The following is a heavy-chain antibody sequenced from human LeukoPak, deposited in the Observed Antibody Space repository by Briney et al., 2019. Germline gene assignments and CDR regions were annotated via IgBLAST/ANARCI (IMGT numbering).Heavy chain of an antibody. D-gene: IGHD6-19*01. V-gene: IGHV4-61*01. J-gene: IGHJ4*02. Sequence: SETLSLTCTVSGYSISSGYYWGWIRQPPGKGLEWIWYIYYSGSTNYNPSLKSRVTISVDTSKNQFSLKLSSVTAADTAVYYCARGNPSSFSDYWGQGTLVTVSS. CDR2: IYYSGST. CDR1: GYSISSGYY. CDR3: ARGNPSSFSDY.